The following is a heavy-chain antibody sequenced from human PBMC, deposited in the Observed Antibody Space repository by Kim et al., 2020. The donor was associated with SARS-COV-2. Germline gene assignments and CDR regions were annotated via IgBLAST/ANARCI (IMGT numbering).Heavy chain of an antibody. CDR3: AKDIGNTVAYYYYGMDV. V-gene: IGHV3-9*01. J-gene: IGHJ6*02. D-gene: IGHD4-17*01. Sequence: VKGRFTISRDNAKNSLYLQMNSLRAEDTALYYCAKDIGNTVAYYYYGMDVWGQGTTVTVSS.